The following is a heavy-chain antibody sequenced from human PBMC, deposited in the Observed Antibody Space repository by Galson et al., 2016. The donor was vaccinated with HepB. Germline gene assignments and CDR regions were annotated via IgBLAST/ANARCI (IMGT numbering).Heavy chain of an antibody. CDR3: ARGGGSGTALREYYIEY. CDR1: GFIFSNYA. J-gene: IGHJ4*02. CDR2: ISSSGSST. D-gene: IGHD3-10*01. V-gene: IGHV3-23*01. Sequence: SLRLSCAASGFIFSNYAMTWVRQAPGKGLEWVSSISSSGSSTYYADSVKGRITLSRDNSKNTLYLQMSSLRAEDTAVYHCARGGGSGTALREYYIEYWGQGALVTVSS.